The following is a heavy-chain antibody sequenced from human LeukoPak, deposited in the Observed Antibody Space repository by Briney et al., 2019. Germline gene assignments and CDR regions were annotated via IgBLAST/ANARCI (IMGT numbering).Heavy chain of an antibody. CDR1: GYGFTSYY. V-gene: IGHV1-46*03. CDR2: INPSVGGT. J-gene: IGHJ4*02. CDR3: ARHGSGRYYPAEGRVDY. Sequence: ASVKVSCKAFGYGFTSYYIHWVRQAPGQGLEWMGIINPSVGGTTYARKFQGRVTMTRDTSTSTVYMELGSLRSEDTAGYYCARHGSGRYYPAEGRVDYWGQGTLVTVSS. D-gene: IGHD3-10*01.